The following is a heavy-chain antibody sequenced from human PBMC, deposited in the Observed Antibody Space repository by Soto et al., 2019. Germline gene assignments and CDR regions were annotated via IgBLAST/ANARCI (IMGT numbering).Heavy chain of an antibody. D-gene: IGHD3-10*01. CDR2: ISGSGGST. CDR1: GFTFSSYA. J-gene: IGHJ5*02. CDR3: EKGGRRDYTELLWFGEFRAYNWFDP. Sequence: PGGSLRLSCAASGFTFSSYAMSWVRQAPGKGLEWVSAISGSGGSTYYADSVKGRFTISRDNSKNTLYLQMNSLRAEDTAEYYCEKGGRRDYTELLWFGEFRAYNWFDPWGQGTLVTVSS. V-gene: IGHV3-23*01.